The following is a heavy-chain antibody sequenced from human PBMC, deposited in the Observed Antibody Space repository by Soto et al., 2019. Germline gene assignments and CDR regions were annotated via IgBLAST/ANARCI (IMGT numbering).Heavy chain of an antibody. D-gene: IGHD2-21*01. J-gene: IGHJ4*01. V-gene: IGHV4-4*07. CDR2: IFADGNT. CDR1: GASISTSY. Sequence: ETLSLTCVVSGASISTSYWSWVRQPAGKRLQWIGRIFADGNTNSSPSLKGRVSMAIDKSQNQISPQLASVTAADTATYYCVRDIIVALDYWGHGAQATVSS. CDR3: VRDIIVALDY.